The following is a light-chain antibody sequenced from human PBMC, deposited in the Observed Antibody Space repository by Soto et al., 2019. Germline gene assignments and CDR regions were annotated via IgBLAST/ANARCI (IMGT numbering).Light chain of an antibody. CDR2: GAS. Sequence: EIVLTQSPGTLSLSPGERATLSCRASQTVTSNFLAWYQQKPGQAPRLLLYGASNRATGIPDRFSGSGSGTDFTLTISSLDPEDFAVYYCQQYGGPTRTCGQGTKVDFK. CDR1: QTVTSNF. CDR3: QQYGGPTRT. J-gene: IGKJ1*01. V-gene: IGKV3-20*01.